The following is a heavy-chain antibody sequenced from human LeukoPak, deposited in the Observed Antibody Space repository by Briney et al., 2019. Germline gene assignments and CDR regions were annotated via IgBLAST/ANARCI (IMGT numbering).Heavy chain of an antibody. CDR2: MNPNSGNT. V-gene: IGHV1-8*01. J-gene: IGHJ4*02. CDR1: GYTFTSYD. CDR3: ARGGNYYDSSGPSPAVDY. Sequence: ASVKVSCKASGYTFTSYDINWVRQATGQGLEWMGWMNPNSGNTGYAHKFQGRVTITRNTSISTAYMELSSLRSEDTAVYYCARGGNYYDSSGPSPAVDYWGQGTLVTVSS. D-gene: IGHD3-22*01.